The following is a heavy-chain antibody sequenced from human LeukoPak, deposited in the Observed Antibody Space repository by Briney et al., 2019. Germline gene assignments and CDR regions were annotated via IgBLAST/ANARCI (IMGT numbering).Heavy chain of an antibody. J-gene: IGHJ4*02. CDR1: GFTFSSYW. CDR3: ARVTYYDFWSGYGGFDY. D-gene: IGHD3-3*01. CDR2: IKQDGSEK. Sequence: GGSLRLSCAASGFTFSSYWMSWVRQAPGEGLEWVANIKQDGSEKYYVDSVKGRFTISRDNAKNSLYLQMNSLRAEDTAVYYCARVTYYDFWSGYGGFDYWGQGTLVTVSS. V-gene: IGHV3-7*01.